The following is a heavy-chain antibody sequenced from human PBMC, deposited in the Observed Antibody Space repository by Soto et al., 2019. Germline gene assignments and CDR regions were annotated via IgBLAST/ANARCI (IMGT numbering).Heavy chain of an antibody. CDR2: ISYDGSHA. CDR3: AKERTYSVASGFDY. J-gene: IGHJ4*02. V-gene: IGHV3-30*18. CDR1: GFTFTTYG. Sequence: QVQLVDSGGGVVQPGRSLRLSGAASGFTFTTYGMHWVRRAPGKGLEWVAVISYDGSHAYYADSVKGRFTISRGNSKNTLYLQINSLRAEDTAVYYCAKERTYSVASGFDYWGRGTLVTVSS. D-gene: IGHD1-26*01.